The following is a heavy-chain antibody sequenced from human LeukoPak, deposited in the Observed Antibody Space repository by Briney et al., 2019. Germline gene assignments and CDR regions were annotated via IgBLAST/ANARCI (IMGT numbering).Heavy chain of an antibody. CDR3: AREPRDSSGYSPFDY. Sequence: SETLSLTCAVSGGSFSGYYWSWIRQPPGKGLEGIGEINHSGSTNYNPSPKSRVTISVDTSKNQSSLKLSSVTAADTAVYYCAREPRDSSGYSPFDYWGQGTLVTVSS. V-gene: IGHV4-34*01. J-gene: IGHJ4*02. D-gene: IGHD3-22*01. CDR1: GGSFSGYY. CDR2: INHSGST.